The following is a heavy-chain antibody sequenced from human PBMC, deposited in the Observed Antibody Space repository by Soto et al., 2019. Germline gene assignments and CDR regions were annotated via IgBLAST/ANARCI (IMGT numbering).Heavy chain of an antibody. V-gene: IGHV3-48*01. CDR1: GFTFSSYS. D-gene: IGHD3-22*01. CDR2: ISSSSSTI. Sequence: EVQLVESGGGLVQPGGSLRLSCAASGFTFSSYSMNWVRQAPGKGLEWVSYISSSSSTIYYADSVKGRFTISRDNAKNSLYLQINSLRAEDTAVYYCARGYYDSSGYYWVFDYWVQGTLVTVSS. CDR3: ARGYYDSSGYYWVFDY. J-gene: IGHJ4*02.